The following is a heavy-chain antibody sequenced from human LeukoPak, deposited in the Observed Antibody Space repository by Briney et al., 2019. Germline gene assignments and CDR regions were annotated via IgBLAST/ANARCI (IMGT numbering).Heavy chain of an antibody. J-gene: IGHJ4*02. D-gene: IGHD3-10*01. CDR3: ATFYGSGSYYNAGWEFDY. V-gene: IGHV1-24*01. Sequence: ASVKVSCKVSGYTLTELSMHWVRQAPGKGLEWMGGFDPEDGETIYAQTFQGRVTMTEDTSTDTAYMEPSSLRSEDTAVYYCATFYGSGSYYNAGWEFDYWGQGTLVTVSS. CDR2: FDPEDGET. CDR1: GYTLTELS.